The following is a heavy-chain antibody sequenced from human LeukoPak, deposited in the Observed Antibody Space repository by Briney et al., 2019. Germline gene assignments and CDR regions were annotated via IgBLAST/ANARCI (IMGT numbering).Heavy chain of an antibody. V-gene: IGHV1-69*13. CDR3: ARVIPKVTIFGVVDYYYYYMDV. CDR1: GGTFSSYA. D-gene: IGHD3-3*01. J-gene: IGHJ6*03. Sequence: ASVKVSCKASGGTFSSYAISWVRQAPGQGLEWMGGIIPIFGTANYAQKFQGRVTITADESTSTAYMELSSLRSEDTAVYYCARVIPKVTIFGVVDYYYYYMDVWGKGTTVTVSS. CDR2: IIPIFGTA.